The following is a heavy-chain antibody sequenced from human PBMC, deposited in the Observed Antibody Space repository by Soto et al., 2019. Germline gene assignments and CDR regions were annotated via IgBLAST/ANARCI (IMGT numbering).Heavy chain of an antibody. J-gene: IGHJ4*02. V-gene: IGHV3-48*01. CDR1: GFTFSSYS. Sequence: AASGFTFSSYSMNWVRQAPGKGLEWVSYISSSSSTIYYADSVKGRFTISRDNAKNSLYLQMNSLRAEDTAVYYCAREGGGGGSYSGDFDYWGQGTLVTVSS. CDR2: ISSSSSTI. CDR3: AREGGGGGSYSGDFDY. D-gene: IGHD1-26*01.